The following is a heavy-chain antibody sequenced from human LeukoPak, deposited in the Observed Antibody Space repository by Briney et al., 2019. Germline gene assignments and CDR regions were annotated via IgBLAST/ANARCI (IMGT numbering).Heavy chain of an antibody. Sequence: GGSLRLSCAASGFTFSSYGMHWVRQAPGKGLEWVAFIRYDGSNKYYADSVKGRFTISRDNSKNTLYLQMNSLRAEDTAVYYCASSIVPAASIDYWGQGTLVTVSS. CDR3: ASSIVPAASIDY. D-gene: IGHD2-2*01. J-gene: IGHJ4*02. CDR2: IRYDGSNK. V-gene: IGHV3-30*02. CDR1: GFTFSSYG.